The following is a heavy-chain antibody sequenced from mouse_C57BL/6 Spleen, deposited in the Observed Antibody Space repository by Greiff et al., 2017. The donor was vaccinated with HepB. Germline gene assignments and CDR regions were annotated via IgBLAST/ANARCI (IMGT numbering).Heavy chain of an antibody. J-gene: IGHJ4*01. Sequence: QVQLQQPGAELVRPGSSVKLSCKASGYTFTSYWMDWVKQRPGQGLEWIGNIYPSDSETHYNQKFKDKATLTVDKSSSTAYMQLSSLTSEDSAVYYCARGRLRRDYYAMDYWGQGTSVTVSS. V-gene: IGHV1-61*01. CDR1: GYTFTSYW. CDR2: IYPSDSET. D-gene: IGHD2-4*01. CDR3: ARGRLRRDYYAMDY.